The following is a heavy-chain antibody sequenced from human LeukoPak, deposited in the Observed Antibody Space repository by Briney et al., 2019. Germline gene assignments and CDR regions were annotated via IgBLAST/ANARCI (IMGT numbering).Heavy chain of an antibody. D-gene: IGHD2-2*01. Sequence: GGSLILSCAASGFTFSSYGMHWLRQAPGKGLEWVAFIRYDGSNKYYADSVKGLFTISSDNSKNTLYLQMNRLRAEDTTVYYCATLRLPAATTKAFDYWGQGTLVTVSS. CDR1: GFTFSSYG. CDR3: ATLRLPAATTKAFDY. V-gene: IGHV3-30*02. CDR2: IRYDGSNK. J-gene: IGHJ4*02.